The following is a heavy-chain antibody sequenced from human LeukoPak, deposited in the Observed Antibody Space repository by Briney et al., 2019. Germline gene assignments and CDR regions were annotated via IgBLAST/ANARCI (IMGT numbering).Heavy chain of an antibody. V-gene: IGHV1-2*02. Sequence: GASVKVSCKASGYTFSDYYIHWVRQAPGQGPEWMGWINLNTGDTNYAQKFDGRFSMTRDTSINTAFMELSGLTFDDTAVYYCGSVRGILSYLDLWGRGTLVTVSS. CDR1: GYTFSDYY. CDR2: INLNTGDT. D-gene: IGHD3-16*01. CDR3: GSVRGILSYLDL. J-gene: IGHJ2*01.